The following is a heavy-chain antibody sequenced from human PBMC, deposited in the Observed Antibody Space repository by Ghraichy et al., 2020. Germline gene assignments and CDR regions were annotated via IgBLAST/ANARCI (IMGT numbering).Heavy chain of an antibody. CDR2: IYSCGTT. J-gene: IGHJ3*02. D-gene: IGHD2-21*01. Sequence: GGSLRLSCVGSGFYVSINRMSWVRQAPGKGLEWVSAIYSCGTTDYADSVKGRFTFSRDNSKNTVYLQMNSLRVDDTAVYYCARDLWACDIWGQGTLVTVAA. V-gene: IGHV3-53*01. CDR1: GFYVSINR. CDR3: ARDLWACDI.